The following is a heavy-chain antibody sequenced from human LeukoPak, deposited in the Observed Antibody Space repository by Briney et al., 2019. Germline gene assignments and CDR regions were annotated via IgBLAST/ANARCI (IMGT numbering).Heavy chain of an antibody. D-gene: IGHD2-2*01. Sequence: PGRSLRLSCAASGFTFSSYGMHWVRQAPGKGLEWVAVISYDRSNKYYADSVKGRFTISRDNSKNTLYLQMNSLRAEDTAVYYCAKDLRGCSSTSCYEGTNWGQGTLVTVSS. J-gene: IGHJ4*02. CDR2: ISYDRSNK. CDR1: GFTFSSYG. CDR3: AKDLRGCSSTSCYEGTN. V-gene: IGHV3-30*18.